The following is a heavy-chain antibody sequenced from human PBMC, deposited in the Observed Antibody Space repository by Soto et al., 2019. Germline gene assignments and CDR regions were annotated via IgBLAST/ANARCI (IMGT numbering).Heavy chain of an antibody. J-gene: IGHJ6*02. V-gene: IGHV1-69*01. Sequence: VQLVQSGAEVRQPGSSVKVSCKASGGDFKNFIIAWVRQAPGHGLEWMGGVIPIFGTTNFVQKFQDRVTITADEATSTPYMELSSLRSEDTAVYYCARVVSCLSSSCLYYGMDVWGQGTTVIVSS. CDR1: GGDFKNFI. CDR3: ARVVSCLSSSCLYYGMDV. D-gene: IGHD2-2*01. CDR2: VIPIFGTT.